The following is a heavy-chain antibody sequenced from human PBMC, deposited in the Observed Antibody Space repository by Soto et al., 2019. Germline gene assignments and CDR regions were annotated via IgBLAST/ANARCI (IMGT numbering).Heavy chain of an antibody. CDR2: IWYDGSNK. J-gene: IGHJ2*01. V-gene: IGHV3-33*01. CDR1: GFTFSSYG. CDR3: ARDVLVTAMVMWYFDL. Sequence: QVQLVESGGGVVQPGRSLRLSCAASGFTFSSYGMHWVRQAPGKGLEWVAVIWYDGSNKYYADSVKGRFTISRDNSKNTLYLQMNSLRAEDTAVYSCARDVLVTAMVMWYFDLWGRGTLVTVSS. D-gene: IGHD2-21*02.